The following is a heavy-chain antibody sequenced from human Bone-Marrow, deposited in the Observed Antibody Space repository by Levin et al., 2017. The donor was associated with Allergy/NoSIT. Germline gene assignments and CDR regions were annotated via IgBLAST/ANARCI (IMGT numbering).Heavy chain of an antibody. CDR2: IFPNDEK. D-gene: IGHD3-22*01. CDR1: GVSLTNPKMG. J-gene: IGHJ5*02. Sequence: SGPTLVKPTETLTLTCAVSGVSLTNPKMGVSWIRQPPGKALEWLAHIFPNDEKSYTPSLKNRLTISKDTSKSRVVLTMTNMDPVDTARYFCARDSSGYLGHPNWFDLWGQGTVVTVSS. V-gene: IGHV2-26*01. CDR3: ARDSSGYLGHPNWFDL.